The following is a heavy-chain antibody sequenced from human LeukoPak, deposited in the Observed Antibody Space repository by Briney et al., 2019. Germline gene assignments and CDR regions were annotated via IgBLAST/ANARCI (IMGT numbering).Heavy chain of an antibody. V-gene: IGHV4-38-2*02. CDR2: IYHSGST. CDR1: GYSISSGYY. D-gene: IGHD3-10*01. J-gene: IGHJ4*02. Sequence: SETLSLTCTVSGYSISSGYYWGWIRQPPGKGLEWIGSIYHSGSTYYNPSLKSRVTISVDTSKNQFSLKLSSLTAAATAVYYCARESKLFFGETRWGQGTLVTVSS. CDR3: ARESKLFFGETR.